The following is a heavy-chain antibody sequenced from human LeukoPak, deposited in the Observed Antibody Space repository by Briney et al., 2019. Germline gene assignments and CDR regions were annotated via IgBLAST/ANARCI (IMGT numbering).Heavy chain of an antibody. Sequence: ASVKVSCKASGYTFTSYGISWVRQAPGQGLEWMGWISAYNGNTNYAQKLQGRVTMTTDTSTSTAYMELRSLRSDDTAVYYCARVYSGSYALPHYYYYYYMDDWGKGTTVTVSS. CDR2: ISAYNGNT. J-gene: IGHJ6*03. CDR1: GYTFTSYG. V-gene: IGHV1-18*01. D-gene: IGHD1-26*01. CDR3: ARVYSGSYALPHYYYYYYMDD.